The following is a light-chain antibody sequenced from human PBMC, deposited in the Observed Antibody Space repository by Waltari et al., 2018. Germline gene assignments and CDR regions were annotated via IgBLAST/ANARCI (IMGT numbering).Light chain of an antibody. V-gene: IGKV3-20*01. CDR1: QSVSSND. CDR2: GTY. J-gene: IGKJ1*01. Sequence: EIVLTQSPGTLSLSPGERATLSCGASQSVSSNDLAWYQQKPGQAPRGLIYGTYNRATGIPDRFSGSGSGTDFTLTISRLEPEDFAVYYCQQYGSWTFGQGTKVEIK. CDR3: QQYGSWT.